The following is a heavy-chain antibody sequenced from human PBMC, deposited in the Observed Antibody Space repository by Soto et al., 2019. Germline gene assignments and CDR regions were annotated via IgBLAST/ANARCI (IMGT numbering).Heavy chain of an antibody. CDR3: ARDQDDCSRTTCHRGAYYYYGMDV. Sequence: QVQLVESGGGVVQPGRSLRLSCAASGFTFSNYAMHWVRQAPGKGLEWVAVISYDGSNKYYADSVKGRFTISRDNSKNTLYLQMTSLRAGNTAVYYCARDQDDCSRTTCHRGAYYYYGMDVWGQGTTVTVSS. CDR1: GFTFSNYA. D-gene: IGHD2-2*01. CDR2: ISYDGSNK. J-gene: IGHJ6*02. V-gene: IGHV3-30-3*01.